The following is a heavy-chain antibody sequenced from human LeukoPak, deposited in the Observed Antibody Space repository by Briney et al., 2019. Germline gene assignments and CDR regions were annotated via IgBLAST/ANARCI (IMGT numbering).Heavy chain of an antibody. D-gene: IGHD3-22*01. CDR2: ISAYNGNT. CDR3: ARDPRLHYYDSSGADY. CDR1: GGTFSSYA. Sequence: ASVKVSCKASGGTFSSYAISWVRQAPGQGLEWMGWISAYNGNTNYAQKLQGRVTMTTDTSTSTAYMELRSLRSDDTAVYYCARDPRLHYYDSSGADYWGQGTLVTVSS. J-gene: IGHJ4*02. V-gene: IGHV1-18*01.